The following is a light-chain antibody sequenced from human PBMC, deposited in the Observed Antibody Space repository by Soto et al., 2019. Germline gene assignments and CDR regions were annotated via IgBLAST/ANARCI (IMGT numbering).Light chain of an antibody. V-gene: IGKV1-5*03. J-gene: IGKJ1*01. CDR1: QGISRW. Sequence: DIQMTQSPSTLSASVGDRVTITCRASQGISRWLAWYQQKPGKAPKVLIYKASNLESGVPSRFSGSGSGTEFSLTISSLQPDDFATYYCQQYSTYSRTFGQGTKVEFK. CDR2: KAS. CDR3: QQYSTYSRT.